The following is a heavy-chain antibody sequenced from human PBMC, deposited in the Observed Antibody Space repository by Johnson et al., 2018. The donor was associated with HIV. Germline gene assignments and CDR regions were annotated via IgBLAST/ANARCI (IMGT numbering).Heavy chain of an antibody. CDR2: IRYDGSNK. V-gene: IGHV3-30*02. D-gene: IGHD1-26*01. Sequence: QMQLVESGGGVVQPGGSLRLSCAASGFTFSSYGMHWVRQAPGKGLEWVAFIRYDGSNKYYADSVKGRFTISRDNAKNSLYLQMNSLSAEDTALYCCAREGYGSYSASDAFDIWGQGTMVTVSS. CDR3: AREGYGSYSASDAFDI. J-gene: IGHJ3*02. CDR1: GFTFSSYG.